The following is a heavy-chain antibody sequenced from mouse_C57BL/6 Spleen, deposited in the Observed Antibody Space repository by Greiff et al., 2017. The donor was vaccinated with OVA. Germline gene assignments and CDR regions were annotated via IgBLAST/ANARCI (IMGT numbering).Heavy chain of an antibody. D-gene: IGHD3-1*01. CDR1: GYTFTNYW. V-gene: IGHV1-63*01. Sequence: VQLQQSGAELVRPGTSVKMSCKASGYTFTNYWIGWAKQRPGHGLEWIGDIYPGGGYTNYNEKFKGKATLTADKSSSTAYMQISSLTSEDSAIYYCTREDSDAMDYWGQGTSVTVSS. CDR3: TREDSDAMDY. J-gene: IGHJ4*01. CDR2: IYPGGGYT.